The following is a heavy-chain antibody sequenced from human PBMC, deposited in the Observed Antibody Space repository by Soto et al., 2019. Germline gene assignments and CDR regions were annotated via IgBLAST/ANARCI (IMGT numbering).Heavy chain of an antibody. CDR2: ISSSGSTI. V-gene: IGHV3-48*03. CDR1: GFTFSSYE. Sequence: PGGSLRLSCAASGFTFSSYEMNWVRQAPGKGLEWVSYISSSGSTIYYADSVKGRFTISRDNAKNSLYLQMNSLRAEDTAVYYCARGATSITIFGVVTDYGMDVWGQGTTVTVSS. D-gene: IGHD3-3*01. CDR3: ARGATSITIFGVVTDYGMDV. J-gene: IGHJ6*02.